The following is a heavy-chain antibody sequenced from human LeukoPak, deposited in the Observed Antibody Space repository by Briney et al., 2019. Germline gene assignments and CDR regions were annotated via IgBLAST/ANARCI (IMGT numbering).Heavy chain of an antibody. V-gene: IGHV3-23*01. CDR1: GFTFSSYA. J-gene: IGHJ4*02. CDR2: ISGSGGST. Sequence: QPGGSLRLSCAASGFTFSSYAMSWVRQAPGKGLEWVSAISGSGGSTYYADSVKGRFTISRDNSKNTLYLQMNSLRAEDTAVYYCASKFWSGYYRSDYFDYWGQGTLVTVSS. CDR3: ASKFWSGYYRSDYFDY. D-gene: IGHD3-3*01.